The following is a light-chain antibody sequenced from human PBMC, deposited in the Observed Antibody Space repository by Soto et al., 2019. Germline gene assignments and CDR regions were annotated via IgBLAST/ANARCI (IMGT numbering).Light chain of an antibody. CDR2: EVN. CDR3: SSFVGGDSFDVI. V-gene: IGLV2-8*01. J-gene: IGLJ2*01. CDR1: SSDVGGYNY. Sequence: QSALTQPPSASGSPGQSVAISCTGTSSDVGGYNYVSWYQQHPGKAPKLMIYEVNKRPSGVPDRFSGSKSGNTASLTVSGLQAEDEADYYCSSFVGGDSFDVIFGGGTKLTVL.